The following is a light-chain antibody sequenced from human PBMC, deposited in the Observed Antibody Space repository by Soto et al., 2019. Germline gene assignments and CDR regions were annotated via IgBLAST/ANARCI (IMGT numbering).Light chain of an antibody. Sequence: QSALTQPASVSGSPGQSITISCTGTSSDVGGSNFVSWYQQHPGKAPKVMIYDVTNRPSGVSNRFSGSKSGNTASLTISGLQAEDEADYYCGSHSSSGTPEVFGGGTKLTVL. CDR1: SSDVGGSNF. J-gene: IGLJ2*01. CDR3: GSHSSSGTPEV. CDR2: DVT. V-gene: IGLV2-14*03.